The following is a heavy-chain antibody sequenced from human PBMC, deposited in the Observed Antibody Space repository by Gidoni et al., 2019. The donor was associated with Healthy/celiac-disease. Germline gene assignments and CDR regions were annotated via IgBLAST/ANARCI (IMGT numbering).Heavy chain of an antibody. CDR2: EK. J-gene: IGHJ6*02. D-gene: IGHD4-17*01. Sequence: EKYYVDSVKGRFTISRDNAKNSLYLQMNSLRAEDTAVYYCARSHPRAVTRDYYYYYGMDVWGQGTTVTVSS. V-gene: IGHV3-7*04. CDR3: ARSHPRAVTRDYYYYYGMDV.